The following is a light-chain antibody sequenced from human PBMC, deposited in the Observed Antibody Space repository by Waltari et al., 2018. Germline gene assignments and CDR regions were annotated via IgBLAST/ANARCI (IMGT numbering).Light chain of an antibody. CDR2: GAS. Sequence: DSQMTQSPSAVSASVGDRVTITCRASQGMRRRLAWYRQKPGQPPKLMIYGASSLQSGVPSRVSGYGSGTDFTLTINSLQPEDFATYDCQQGNRVSGVTVGGGTKVEI. V-gene: IGKV1-12*01. CDR3: QQGNRVSGVT. CDR1: QGMRRR. J-gene: IGKJ4*01.